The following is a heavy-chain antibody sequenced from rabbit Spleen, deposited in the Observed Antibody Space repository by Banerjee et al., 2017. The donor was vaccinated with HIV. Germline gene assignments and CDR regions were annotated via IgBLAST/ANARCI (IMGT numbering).Heavy chain of an antibody. CDR1: GFSFSSSYY. J-gene: IGHJ4*01. Sequence: QEQLVESGGGLGQPEGTLTLTCTASGFSFSSSYYMCWVRQAPGKGLEWIGRIYNGDGATWSASWVNGRFTISRSTSLNTVDLKLTNLTAADTATYFCATNAAVISYLHLWGPGTLVTVS. CDR2: IYNGDGAT. CDR3: ATNAAVISYLHL. D-gene: IGHD8-1*01. V-gene: IGHV1S43*01.